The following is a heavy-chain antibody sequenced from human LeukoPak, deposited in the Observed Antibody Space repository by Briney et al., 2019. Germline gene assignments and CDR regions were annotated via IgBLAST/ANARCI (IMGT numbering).Heavy chain of an antibody. V-gene: IGHV3-23*01. CDR3: ARPDCSGGSCYPPFDY. D-gene: IGHD2-15*01. CDR1: GFTFSSYA. CDR2: ISGSGGST. J-gene: IGHJ4*02. Sequence: PGGSLRLSCAASGFTFSSYAMSWVRQAPGKGLEWVSAISGSGGSTYYADSVKGRFTISRDNAKNSVYLQMNSLRAEDTAVYYCARPDCSGGSCYPPFDYWGQGTLVTVSS.